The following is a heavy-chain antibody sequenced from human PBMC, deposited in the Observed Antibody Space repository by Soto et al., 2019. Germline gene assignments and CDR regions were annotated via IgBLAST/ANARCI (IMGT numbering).Heavy chain of an antibody. CDR1: GASVTSDTYY. Sequence: PSETLSLTCTVSGASVTSDTYYWSWIRLPPGKGLEWIGYIFNSRITNYNPALNSRGTISVDTSKNQFSLKLGSVTAADTAVYFCARSTQFCSSTSCYTTGDTFDIWGQGTMVTVSS. D-gene: IGHD2-2*02. J-gene: IGHJ3*02. CDR3: ARSTQFCSSTSCYTTGDTFDI. CDR2: IFNSRIT. V-gene: IGHV4-61*01.